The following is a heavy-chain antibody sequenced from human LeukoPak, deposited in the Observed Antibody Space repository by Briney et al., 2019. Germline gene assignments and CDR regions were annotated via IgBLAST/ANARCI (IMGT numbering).Heavy chain of an antibody. V-gene: IGHV3-48*03. J-gene: IGHJ4*02. CDR2: ISSSSST. D-gene: IGHD3-22*01. CDR3: AREGIRGYDSSGSYLWDPPYYFDY. CDR1: GFTFSTYG. Sequence: GGTLRLSCAASGFTFSTYGMSWVRQAPGKGLEWVSYISSSSSTIYSDSVKGRFTISRDNAKNSLYLQMNSLRAEDTAVYYCAREGIRGYDSSGSYLWDPPYYFDYWGQGTLVTVSS.